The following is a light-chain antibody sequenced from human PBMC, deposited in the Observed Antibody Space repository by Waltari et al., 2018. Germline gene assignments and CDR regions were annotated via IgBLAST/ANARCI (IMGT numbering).Light chain of an antibody. J-gene: IGLJ1*01. V-gene: IGLV1-40*01. CDR1: SSNIGAGSD. CDR3: QSYDNSLSAFYV. CDR2: GNT. Sequence: QSVLTQPPSVSGAPGQRVTIPCTGSSSNIGAGSDVHWYQQLPGTAPKLLIYGNTNRPSGVPDRFSGSKSGTAASLAITGLQAEDEADYYCQSYDNSLSAFYVFGTGTKVTVL.